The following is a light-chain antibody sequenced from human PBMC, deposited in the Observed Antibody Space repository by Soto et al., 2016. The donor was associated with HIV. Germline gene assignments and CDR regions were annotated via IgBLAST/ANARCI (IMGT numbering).Light chain of an antibody. CDR3: QVWDSSSDHNYV. V-gene: IGLV3-21*03. Sequence: SYELTQPPSVSVAPGKTARITCGGNNIGSKSVHWYQQKPGQPPVLVVYDDSGRPSGIPERFSGSNSGNTATLTISRAEAGDEADYYCQVWDSSSDHNYVFGTGTKVTVL. J-gene: IGLJ1*01. CDR1: NIGSKS. CDR2: DDS.